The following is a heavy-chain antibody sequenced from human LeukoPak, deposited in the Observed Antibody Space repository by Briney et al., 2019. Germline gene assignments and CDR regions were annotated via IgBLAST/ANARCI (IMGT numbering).Heavy chain of an antibody. D-gene: IGHD2-2*03. Sequence: ASVKVSCKASGYTFTCYGISWVRQAPGQGLEWMGWIRVYNGDTNYAQKLQGRVIMTTDTSTSTAYMELRSLRTDDTAVYYCATGYCSSTNCRIDYWGQGTLVSVSS. CDR1: GYTFTCYG. CDR3: ATGYCSSTNCRIDY. CDR2: IRVYNGDT. J-gene: IGHJ4*02. V-gene: IGHV1-18*01.